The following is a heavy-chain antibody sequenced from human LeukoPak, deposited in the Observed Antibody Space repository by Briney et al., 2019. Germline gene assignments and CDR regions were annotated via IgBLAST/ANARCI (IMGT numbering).Heavy chain of an antibody. Sequence: GGSLRLSCAASGFAFSTYAMTWVRQAPEKGLQWVSTISTSGRATYYADSAEGRFTISRDNSKNTLYLQMNSLRADDTAVYYCAKARGSSAYEQFDYWGQGTQVTVSP. CDR1: GFAFSTYA. D-gene: IGHD5-12*01. CDR3: AKARGSSAYEQFDY. J-gene: IGHJ4*02. CDR2: ISTSGRAT. V-gene: IGHV3-23*01.